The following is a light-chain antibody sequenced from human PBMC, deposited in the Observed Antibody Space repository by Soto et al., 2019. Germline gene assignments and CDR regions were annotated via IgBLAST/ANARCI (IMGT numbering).Light chain of an antibody. V-gene: IGLV2-14*01. CDR3: SSYTSSSTL. J-gene: IGLJ1*01. CDR1: SSDVGGYNY. CDR2: EVS. Sequence: QSALTQPASVSGSPGQSITISCTGTSSDVGGYNYVSWYQQHPGNAPRLMIYEVSDRPSGISSRFSGSKSGNTASLTISGLQTEDEADYYCSSYTSSSTLFGTGTKVTVL.